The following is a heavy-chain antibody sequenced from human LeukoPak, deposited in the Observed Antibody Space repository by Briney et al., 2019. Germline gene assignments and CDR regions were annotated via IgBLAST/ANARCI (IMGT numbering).Heavy chain of an antibody. CDR2: ISWDSGSI. V-gene: IGHV3-9*03. J-gene: IGHJ3*02. CDR1: GFTFDDYA. D-gene: IGHD2-2*01. Sequence: GGSLRLSCAASGFTFDDYAMHWVRQAPGKGLEWVSGISWDSGSIGYVDSVKGRFTISRDNAKNSLYLQMNSLRAEDMALYYCAKASSNDAFDIWGQGTMVTVSS. CDR3: AKASSNDAFDI.